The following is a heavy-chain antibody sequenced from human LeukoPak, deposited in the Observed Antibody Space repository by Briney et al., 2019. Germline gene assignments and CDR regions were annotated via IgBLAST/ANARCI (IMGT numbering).Heavy chain of an antibody. CDR1: GYSFTSYW. CDR2: IYPGDSDT. D-gene: IGHD2-15*01. CDR3: ARRGYCSGGSCYSNAFDI. Sequence: GESLKISCKASGYSFTSYWIGWVRQLPGEGLEWMGIIYPGDSDTRYSPSFQGQVIISADRSISTAYLQWSSLEASDTAMYYCARRGYCSGGSCYSNAFDIWGQGTMVTVSS. V-gene: IGHV5-51*01. J-gene: IGHJ3*02.